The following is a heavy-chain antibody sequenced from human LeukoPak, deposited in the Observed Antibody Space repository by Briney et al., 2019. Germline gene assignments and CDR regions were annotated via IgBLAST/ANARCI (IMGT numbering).Heavy chain of an antibody. Sequence: SEALSLTCTVSGGSIRTYYWSWIRQPPGKGLEWLGYIYYNGGTNYYPSLKSRVTISVDTSKNQFSLKLSSVTAADTAVYYCARGGSSGFYYGSVAFGIWGQGTMVTVSS. D-gene: IGHD3-10*01. CDR3: ARGGSSGFYYGSVAFGI. CDR2: IYYNGGT. CDR1: GGSIRTYY. V-gene: IGHV4-59*01. J-gene: IGHJ3*02.